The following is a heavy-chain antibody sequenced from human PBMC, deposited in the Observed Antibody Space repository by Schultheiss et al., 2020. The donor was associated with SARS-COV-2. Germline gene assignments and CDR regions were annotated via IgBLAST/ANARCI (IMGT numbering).Heavy chain of an antibody. J-gene: IGHJ4*02. D-gene: IGHD2-2*01. CDR3: ARGLRGVVVVPAARIPLDY. V-gene: IGHV3-30*04. CDR1: GFTFSSYA. CDR2: ISYDGSNK. Sequence: GGSLRLSCAASGFTFSSYAMHWVRQAPGKGREWVAVISYDGSNKYYADSVKGRFTISRDISKNTLYLQMNSLRAEDTAVYYCARGLRGVVVVPAARIPLDYWGQGTLVTVSS.